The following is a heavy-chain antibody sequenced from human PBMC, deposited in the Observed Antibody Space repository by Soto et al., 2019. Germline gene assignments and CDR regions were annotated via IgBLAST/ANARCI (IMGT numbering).Heavy chain of an antibody. Sequence: QVQLVQSGAEVKKPGASVKVSCKASGYTFTSYGISWVRQAPGQGLEWMGWISAYNGNTNYAQKLQGRVTMNTDTCTSTGYMELRSLRPDVTAVYCCAREYYYGSGSWYGGQGTLVTVSP. CDR1: GYTFTSYG. CDR2: ISAYNGNT. D-gene: IGHD3-10*01. CDR3: AREYYYGSGSWY. J-gene: IGHJ4*02. V-gene: IGHV1-18*01.